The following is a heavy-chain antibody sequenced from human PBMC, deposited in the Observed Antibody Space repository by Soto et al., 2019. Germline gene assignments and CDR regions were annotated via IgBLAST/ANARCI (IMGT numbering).Heavy chain of an antibody. CDR3: ATSGGGWYLY. V-gene: IGHV1-8*01. J-gene: IGHJ4*02. CDR1: GYTFSSYD. D-gene: IGHD6-19*01. Sequence: QVQLVQSGAEVKKPGASVKVSCKASGYTFSSYDINWVRQATGQGLEGMGWLNPNSGDTGYAQKLQGRVTLTRNTSINTAYIELSSLTSDDTAVYYCATSGGGWYLYWGQGTLVTVSS. CDR2: LNPNSGDT.